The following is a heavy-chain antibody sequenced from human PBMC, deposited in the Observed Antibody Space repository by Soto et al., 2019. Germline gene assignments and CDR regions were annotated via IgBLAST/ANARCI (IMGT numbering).Heavy chain of an antibody. Sequence: SETLSLTCTVSGGSISRYYWSWIRQPPGKGLEWIGYMYNTGSTIYNPSLKSRVTISVDTSKNQFSLKQNSVTAADTAVYYCARDLWGYCGADCYPLDVWGQGTTVTVS. CDR1: GGSISRYY. CDR3: ARDLWGYCGADCYPLDV. CDR2: MYNTGST. D-gene: IGHD2-21*02. V-gene: IGHV4-59*01. J-gene: IGHJ6*02.